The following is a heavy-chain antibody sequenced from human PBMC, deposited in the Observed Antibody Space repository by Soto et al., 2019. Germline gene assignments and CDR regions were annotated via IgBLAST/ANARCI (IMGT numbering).Heavy chain of an antibody. D-gene: IGHD1-1*01. CDR1: GGTFSSYA. CDR3: ARPLDHYYYYYGMDV. V-gene: IGHV1-69*13. J-gene: IGHJ6*02. CDR2: IIPIFGTA. Sequence: SVKVSCKASGGTFSSYAISWVRQALGQGLEWMGGIIPIFGTANYAQKFQGRVTITADESTSTAYMELSSLRSEDTAVYYCARPLDHYYYYYGMDVWGQGTTVTVSS.